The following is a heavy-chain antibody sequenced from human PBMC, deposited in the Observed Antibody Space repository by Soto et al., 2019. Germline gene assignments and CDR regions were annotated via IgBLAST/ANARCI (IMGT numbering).Heavy chain of an antibody. V-gene: IGHV3-23*01. Sequence: EVQLLESGGGLVQPGGSLRLSCAASGFTFSTYAMNWVRQAPGKGLEWVSGISGSGDSTYYADSVKGRFTVSRDNSKNTLYLQMNGLIAEDTSVFYCAKERSSGWSLDYWGQGTLVPVSS. CDR1: GFTFSTYA. CDR2: ISGSGDST. CDR3: AKERSSGWSLDY. J-gene: IGHJ4*02. D-gene: IGHD6-19*01.